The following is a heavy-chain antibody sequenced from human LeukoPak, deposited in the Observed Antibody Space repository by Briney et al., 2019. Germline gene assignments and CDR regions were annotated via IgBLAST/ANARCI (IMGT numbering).Heavy chain of an antibody. CDR1: GGSISSYY. CDR3: AREGTAGTACDI. Sequence: KTSETLSLTCTVSGGSISSYYWSWIRQPPGKGLEWIGYIYYSGSTNYNPSLKSRVTISVDTSKNQFSLKLSSVTAADTAVYYCAREGTAGTACDIGGRGTMVTVSS. CDR2: IYYSGST. J-gene: IGHJ3*02. V-gene: IGHV4-59*01. D-gene: IGHD6-13*01.